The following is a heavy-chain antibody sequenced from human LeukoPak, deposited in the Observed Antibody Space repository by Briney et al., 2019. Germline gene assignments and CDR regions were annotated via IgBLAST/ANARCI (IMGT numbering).Heavy chain of an antibody. Sequence: SVKVSCKASGGTFSSYAISWVRQAPGQGLEWMGGIIPIFGTANYAQKFQGRVTMTRDTSTSTVYMELSSLRSEDTAVYYCARGRNYYDSSDYYEGDAFDIWGQGTMVTVSS. CDR1: GGTFSSYA. CDR2: IIPIFGTA. D-gene: IGHD3-22*01. V-gene: IGHV1-69*05. CDR3: ARGRNYYDSSDYYEGDAFDI. J-gene: IGHJ3*02.